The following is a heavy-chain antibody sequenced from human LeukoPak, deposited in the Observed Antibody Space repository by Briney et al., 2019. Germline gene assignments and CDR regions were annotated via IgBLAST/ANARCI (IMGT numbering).Heavy chain of an antibody. CDR1: GFTFSSYA. Sequence: GGSLRLSCAASGFTFSSYAMHWVRQAPGQGLEWVAYISSTGNTVHYAGSVKGRFTISRDNAKNSLYLQMNRLRAEDTAVYYCTKETPQMDVWGKGTTVTVSS. D-gene: IGHD2-15*01. J-gene: IGHJ6*04. CDR3: TKETPQMDV. CDR2: ISSTGNTV. V-gene: IGHV3-48*03.